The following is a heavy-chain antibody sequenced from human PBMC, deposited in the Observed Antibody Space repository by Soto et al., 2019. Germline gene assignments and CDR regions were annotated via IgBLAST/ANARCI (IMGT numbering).Heavy chain of an antibody. V-gene: IGHV3-74*01. CDR2: INTDGSTT. D-gene: IGHD3-16*02. J-gene: IGHJ6*02. CDR1: EFTFNNYW. CDR3: ARWIYLKYGLDV. Sequence: EVQLVESGGGLVQPGGSLRLSCAASEFTFNNYWMHWVRQVPGKGLEWVSRINTDGSTTNYADSVMGRFTISRDNADNTVYLQMNSLSAEDTAVYYCARWIYLKYGLDVWGQGATVTVSS.